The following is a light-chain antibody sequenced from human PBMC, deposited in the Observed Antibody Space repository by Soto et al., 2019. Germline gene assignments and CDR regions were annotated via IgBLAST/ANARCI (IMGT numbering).Light chain of an antibody. J-gene: IGKJ2*01. CDR2: KAS. V-gene: IGKV1-5*03. Sequence: DIQMTQSPSTLSASVGDRVTITCRASQSISPWLAWYQQKPGKAPKILIYKASSLESGAPSRFSGSDSGTEFTLTISSLQPDDFATYYCQQYKTYSRTFGQGTKLEIK. CDR3: QQYKTYSRT. CDR1: QSISPW.